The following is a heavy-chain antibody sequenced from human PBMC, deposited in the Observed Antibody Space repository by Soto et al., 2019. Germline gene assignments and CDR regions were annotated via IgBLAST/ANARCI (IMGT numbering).Heavy chain of an antibody. D-gene: IGHD6-19*01. CDR1: GGSFSGYY. CDR3: ARLRDSSGWTGRRDYYYGMDV. V-gene: IGHV4-34*01. J-gene: IGHJ6*02. Sequence: PSETLSLTCAVYGGSFSGYYWSWIRQPPGKGLEWIGEINHSGSTNYNPSLKSRVTISVDTSKNQFSLKLSSVTAADTAVYYCARLRDSSGWTGRRDYYYGMDVWGQGTTVTVSS. CDR2: INHSGST.